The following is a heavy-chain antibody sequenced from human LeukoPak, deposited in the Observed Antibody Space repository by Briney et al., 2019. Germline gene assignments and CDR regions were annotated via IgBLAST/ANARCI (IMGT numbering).Heavy chain of an antibody. CDR1: GFTFSSYG. CDR2: VRDDGSSQ. CDR3: TKGQLWASGRAFDI. Sequence: GGSLRLSCAASGFTFSSYGMHWVRQAPGKGLEWVAFVRDDGSSQKYAATVKGRFTTSRDNSKNTLYLQMNNLRPEDTAVYYCTKGQLWASGRAFDIWGQGTMVTVPS. D-gene: IGHD3-16*01. J-gene: IGHJ3*02. V-gene: IGHV3-30*02.